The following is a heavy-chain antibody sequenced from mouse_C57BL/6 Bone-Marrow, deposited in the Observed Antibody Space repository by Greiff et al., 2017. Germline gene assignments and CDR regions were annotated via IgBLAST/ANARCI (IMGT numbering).Heavy chain of an antibody. V-gene: IGHV1-50*01. Sequence: QVQLQQPGAELVKPGASVKLSCKASGYTFTSYWMQWVKQRPGQGLEWIGEIDPSDSYTNYNQKFKGKATLTVDTSSSTAYMQLSSLTSEDSAVYYCARWGYDYGRFAYWGQGTLVTVSA. CDR2: IDPSDSYT. D-gene: IGHD2-4*01. CDR1: GYTFTSYW. CDR3: ARWGYDYGRFAY. J-gene: IGHJ3*01.